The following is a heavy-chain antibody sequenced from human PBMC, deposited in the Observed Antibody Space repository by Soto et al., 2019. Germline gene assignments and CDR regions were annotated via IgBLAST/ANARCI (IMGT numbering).Heavy chain of an antibody. CDR1: GGTFSSHV. D-gene: IGHD1-20*01. V-gene: IGHV1-69*01. Sequence: QVQLVQSGAEVKKPGSSVRVSCKTSGGTFSSHVFSWVRQAPGQGLEWMGGIIPKFVTPNSAQRFQDRVTITADESTSTVYMELSSLRSEDTAVYYCARGAEGLGYNWMYVPFDPWGQGTLVTVSS. CDR3: ARGAEGLGYNWMYVPFDP. CDR2: IIPKFVTP. J-gene: IGHJ5*02.